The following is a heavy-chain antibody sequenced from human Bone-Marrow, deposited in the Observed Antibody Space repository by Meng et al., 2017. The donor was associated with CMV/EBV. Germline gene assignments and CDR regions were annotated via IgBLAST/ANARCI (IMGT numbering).Heavy chain of an antibody. CDR1: GFTFDDYT. J-gene: IGHJ5*02. D-gene: IGHD3-3*01. Sequence: GESLKISCAASGFTFDDYTMHWVRQAPGKGLEWVSLISWDGGSTYYADSVKGRFTISRDNSKNTLYLQMNSLRAEDTAVYYCAKGWSGYHNWFDPWGQGTLVTVSS. CDR3: AKGWSGYHNWFDP. V-gene: IGHV3-43*01. CDR2: ISWDGGST.